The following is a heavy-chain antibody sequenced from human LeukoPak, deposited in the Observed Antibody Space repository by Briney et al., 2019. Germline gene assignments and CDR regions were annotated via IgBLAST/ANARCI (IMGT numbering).Heavy chain of an antibody. CDR2: ISGSVGST. CDR3: AKTLPSSWYSFDY. D-gene: IGHD6-13*01. V-gene: IGHV3-23*01. Sequence: TGGSLRLSCAASGFTFSNYAMSWVRQAPGKGLEGVSSISGSVGSTFYADPVKGRFTISRDSSNNTLYLQMNSLRAEHTAVYYCAKTLPSSWYSFDYWGQETLVTASS. J-gene: IGHJ4*02. CDR1: GFTFSNYA.